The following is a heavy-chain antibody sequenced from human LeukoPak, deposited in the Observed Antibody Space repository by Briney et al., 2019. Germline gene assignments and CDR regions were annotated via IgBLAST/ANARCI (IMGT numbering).Heavy chain of an antibody. CDR2: ISYDGSNK. D-gene: IGHD2-15*01. V-gene: IGHV3-30-3*01. Sequence: GGSLRLSCAASGFTFSSYVMHWVRQAPGKGLEWVAVISYDGSNKYYADSVKGRLTISRDNSKNTLYLQMNSLRAEDTAVYFCARANWAGIEAPATDYWGQGTLVTVSS. CDR1: GFTFSSYV. J-gene: IGHJ4*02. CDR3: ARANWAGIEAPATDY.